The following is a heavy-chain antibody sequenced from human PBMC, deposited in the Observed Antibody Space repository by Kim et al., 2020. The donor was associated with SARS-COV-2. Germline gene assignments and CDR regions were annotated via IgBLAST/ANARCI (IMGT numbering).Heavy chain of an antibody. J-gene: IGHJ3*02. V-gene: IGHV4-31*02. Sequence: KSRVTISVDTSKNQFSLKLSSVTAADTAVYYCARDHLEYYDSSEADAFDIWGQGTMVTVSS. CDR3: ARDHLEYYDSSEADAFDI. D-gene: IGHD3-22*01.